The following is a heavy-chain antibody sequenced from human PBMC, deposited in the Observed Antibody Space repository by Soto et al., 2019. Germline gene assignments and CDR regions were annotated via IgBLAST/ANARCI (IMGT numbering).Heavy chain of an antibody. D-gene: IGHD1-7*01. Sequence: EVQLMESGGGLVQPGGSLRLSCAASRFTFDNYAMNWVRQAPGKGLEWVSGISATGGSTYYAASVRGRFGISRDNSKNTLARQTNSLRGEDTPVPYRARRLDVFLRLVELLSLGLGSWAEGTLFTSSS. CDR3: ARRLDVFLRLVELLSLGLGS. CDR1: RFTFDNYA. V-gene: IGHV3-23*01. J-gene: IGHJ4*02. CDR2: ISATGGST.